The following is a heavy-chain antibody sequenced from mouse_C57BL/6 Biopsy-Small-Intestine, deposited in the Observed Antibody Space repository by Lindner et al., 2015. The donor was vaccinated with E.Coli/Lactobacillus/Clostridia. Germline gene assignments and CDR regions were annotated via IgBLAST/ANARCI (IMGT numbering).Heavy chain of an antibody. CDR2: IDPEDGET. CDR3: ARSYYGSRYYAMDY. V-gene: IGHV14-2*01. J-gene: IGHJ4*01. D-gene: IGHD1-1*01. CDR1: GFNIKDYY. Sequence: VQLQESGAELVKPGASVKLSCTASGFNIKDYYMHWVRQRTEQGLEWIGRIDPEDGETKYALKFQGKATITADTSSNTAYLQLSSLTSEDTAVYYCARSYYGSRYYAMDYWGQGTSVTVSS.